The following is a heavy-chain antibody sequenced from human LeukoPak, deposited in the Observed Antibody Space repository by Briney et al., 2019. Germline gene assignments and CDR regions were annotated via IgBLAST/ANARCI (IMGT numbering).Heavy chain of an antibody. CDR1: GSSFTDYD. Sequence: ASVKVSCKASGSSFTDYDINWVRQAAGQGLEWMGWMNPNSGSTDYAPKFQGRVTMTRNTSISTAYMELSGLTSEDTALYYCAGGWEPYDYFFDPWGQGTLVTVSS. CDR3: AGGWEPYDYFFDP. D-gene: IGHD5-12*01. V-gene: IGHV1-8*01. J-gene: IGHJ5*02. CDR2: MNPNSGST.